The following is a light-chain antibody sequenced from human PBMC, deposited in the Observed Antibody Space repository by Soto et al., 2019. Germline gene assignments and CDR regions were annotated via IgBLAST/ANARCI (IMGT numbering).Light chain of an antibody. CDR3: QQLNIFPPLFT. CDR2: GAS. J-gene: IGKJ3*01. CDR1: QGIRSY. Sequence: DIQLTQSPFFLSASVGDRVTITCRASQGIRSYLAWYHQRPGKAPELLIYGASTLRTGVASRFSGSGSGTEFTLTISSLQPEDFATYFCQQLNIFPPLFTFGPGTKVDIK. V-gene: IGKV1-9*01.